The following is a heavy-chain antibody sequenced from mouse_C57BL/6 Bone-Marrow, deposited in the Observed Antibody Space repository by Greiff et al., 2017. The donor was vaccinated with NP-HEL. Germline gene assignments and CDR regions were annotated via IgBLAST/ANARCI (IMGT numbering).Heavy chain of an antibody. CDR1: GFTFSDYG. CDR2: ISSGSSTI. Sequence: EVKLVESGGGLVKPGGSLKLSCAASGFTFSDYGMHWVRQAPEKGLEWVAYISSGSSTIYYADTVKGRFTISRDNAKNTLFLQMTSLRSEDTAMYYCARYQRVYYAMDYWGQGTSVTVSS. CDR3: ARYQRVYYAMDY. J-gene: IGHJ4*01. V-gene: IGHV5-17*01.